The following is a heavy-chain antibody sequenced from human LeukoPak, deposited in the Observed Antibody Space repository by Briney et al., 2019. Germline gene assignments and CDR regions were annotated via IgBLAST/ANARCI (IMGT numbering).Heavy chain of an antibody. V-gene: IGHV1-8*01. CDR1: GYTFTSYD. D-gene: IGHD3-3*01. J-gene: IGHJ6*04. Sequence: ASVKVSCKASGYTFTSYDINWVRQATGQGLEWMGWMNPNSGNTGYAQKFQGRVTMTRNTSIGTAYMELSSLRSEDTAVYYCARGGTYYDFWSGYYTRGMDVWGKGTTVTVSS. CDR2: MNPNSGNT. CDR3: ARGGTYYDFWSGYYTRGMDV.